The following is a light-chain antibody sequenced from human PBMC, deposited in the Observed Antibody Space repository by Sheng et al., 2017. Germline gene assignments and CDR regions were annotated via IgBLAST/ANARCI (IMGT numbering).Light chain of an antibody. CDR1: SGSIASSY. CDR2: EDS. J-gene: IGLJ2*01. CDR3: HSYDSSNQV. Sequence: NFMLTQPHSVSESPGKTVTISCTRSSGSIASSYVQWYQQRPGGSPTTVIYEDSQRPSGVPDRFSGSIDSSSNSASLTISGLKTEDEADYYCHSYDSSNQVFGGGTKLTVL. V-gene: IGLV6-57*01.